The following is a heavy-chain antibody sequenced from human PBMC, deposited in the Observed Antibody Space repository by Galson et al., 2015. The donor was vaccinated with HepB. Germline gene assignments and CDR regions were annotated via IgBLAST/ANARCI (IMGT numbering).Heavy chain of an antibody. CDR1: GFTFSYFN. V-gene: IGHV3-21*01. CDR2: TTSTSSYV. Sequence: SLRLSCAASGFTFSYFNMNWVRQAPGKGLEWVSSTTSTSSYVYYAGSVEGRFAISRDNAKNSLYLRMNSLRAEDTAVYYCVRSSGYSRTWYAGPADFDYWGQGILVTVSS. CDR3: VRSSGYSRTWYAGPADFDY. D-gene: IGHD6-13*01. J-gene: IGHJ4*02.